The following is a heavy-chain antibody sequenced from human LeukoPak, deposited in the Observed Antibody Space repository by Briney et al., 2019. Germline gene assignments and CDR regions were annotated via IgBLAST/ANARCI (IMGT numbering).Heavy chain of an antibody. V-gene: IGHV3-21*01. CDR1: GFTFSTYS. CDR2: ITSSSSYI. J-gene: IGHJ4*02. Sequence: GGSLRLSCAASGFTFSTYSMNWVRQAPGKGLEWVSPITSSSSYIYYADSVKGRFTFSRDNAKNSLYLQMNSLRAEDTAVYYCARGGHAYYDSSGYRYYFDYWGQGTLVTVSS. CDR3: ARGGHAYYDSSGYRYYFDY. D-gene: IGHD3-22*01.